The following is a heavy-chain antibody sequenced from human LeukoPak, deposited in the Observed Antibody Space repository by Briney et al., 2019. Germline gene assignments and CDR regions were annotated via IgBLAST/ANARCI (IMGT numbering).Heavy chain of an antibody. Sequence: GGSLRLSCAASGFTVSSNYMSWVRQAPWKGLEWVSIIYSGGSTYYADSVKGRFTISRDNSKNTLYFQMNSLRAEDTAMCYCARDSYGLDAFDIWGQGTMVTVSS. J-gene: IGHJ3*02. V-gene: IGHV3-66*01. CDR2: IYSGGST. CDR3: ARDSYGLDAFDI. D-gene: IGHD3-10*01. CDR1: GFTVSSNY.